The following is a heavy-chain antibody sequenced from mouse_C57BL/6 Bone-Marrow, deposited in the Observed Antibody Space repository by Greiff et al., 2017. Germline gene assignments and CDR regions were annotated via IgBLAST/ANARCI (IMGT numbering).Heavy chain of an antibody. Sequence: VQLQQSRPERVRPGASVKLSCTASGFNIKDDYMHWVKQRPEQGLEWIGWIDPENGDTEYASKFQGKATITADTSSNTAYLQLSSLTSEDTAVYYCTLTAVAGWGQGTLVTVSA. V-gene: IGHV14-4*01. CDR1: GFNIKDDY. D-gene: IGHD1-1*01. J-gene: IGHJ3*01. CDR2: IDPENGDT. CDR3: TLTAVAG.